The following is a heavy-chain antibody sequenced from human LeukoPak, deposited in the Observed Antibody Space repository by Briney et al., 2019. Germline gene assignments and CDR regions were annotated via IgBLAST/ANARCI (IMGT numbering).Heavy chain of an antibody. Sequence: ASVKVSCKASGYTFTGYYMHWVRQAPGQGLEWMGWINPNSGGTNYAQKFQGRVTMTRDTSISTAYMELSRLRSYDTAVYYCARERLLWFGETKGFDYWGQGTLVTVSS. CDR1: GYTFTGYY. CDR3: ARERLLWFGETKGFDY. J-gene: IGHJ4*02. D-gene: IGHD3-10*01. CDR2: INPNSGGT. V-gene: IGHV1-2*02.